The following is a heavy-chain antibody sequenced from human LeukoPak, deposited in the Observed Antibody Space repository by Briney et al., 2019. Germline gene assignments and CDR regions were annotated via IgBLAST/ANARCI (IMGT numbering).Heavy chain of an antibody. D-gene: IGHD3-22*01. CDR1: GFTFSSYE. Sequence: GGSLRLSCAASGFTFSSYEMNWVRQAPGKGLEWVSYISSSGSTIYYADSVKGRFTISRDNAKNSLYLQMNSLRAEDTAVYYCARDQNVVVINFDYWGQGTLVTVSS. J-gene: IGHJ4*02. CDR2: ISSSGSTI. CDR3: ARDQNVVVINFDY. V-gene: IGHV3-48*03.